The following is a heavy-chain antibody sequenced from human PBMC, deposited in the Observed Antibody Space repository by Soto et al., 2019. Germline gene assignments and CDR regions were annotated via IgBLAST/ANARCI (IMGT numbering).Heavy chain of an antibody. V-gene: IGHV4-61*01. CDR3: ARDRSPGVAARLFDY. Sequence: SETLSLTCTVSGGSVSSGSYYWSWIRQPPGKGLEWIGYIYYSGSTNYNPSLKSRVTISVDTSKNQFSLKLSSVTAADTAVYYCARDRSPGVAARLFDYWGQGTLVTVSS. D-gene: IGHD6-6*01. J-gene: IGHJ4*02. CDR2: IYYSGST. CDR1: GGSVSSGSYY.